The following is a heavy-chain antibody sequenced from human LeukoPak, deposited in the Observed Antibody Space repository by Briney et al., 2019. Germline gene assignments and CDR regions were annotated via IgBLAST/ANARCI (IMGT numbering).Heavy chain of an antibody. J-gene: IGHJ6*03. CDR2: IYYSGST. V-gene: IGHV4-39*07. CDR1: GGSISSSSYY. D-gene: IGHD2-21*02. Sequence: SETLSLTCTVSGGSISSSSYYWGWIRQPPGKGLEWIGSIYYSGSTNYNPSLKSRVTISVDTSKNQFSLKLSSVTAADTAVYYCARDFVVVTAILSNYYYYYMDVWGKGTTVTVSS. CDR3: ARDFVVVTAILSNYYYYYMDV.